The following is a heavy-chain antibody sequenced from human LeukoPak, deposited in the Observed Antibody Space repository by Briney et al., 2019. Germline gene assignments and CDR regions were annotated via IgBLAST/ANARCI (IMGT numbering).Heavy chain of an antibody. Sequence: PGGSLRLSCAASAFTFSSYDMHWVRQAPGKGLEWVAVIWYDGSNKYYADSVKGRFTISRDNSKNTLYLQMSSLRGEDTAVYYCARPSGSYWYFDLWGRGTLVTVSS. CDR2: IWYDGSNK. CDR1: AFTFSSYD. V-gene: IGHV3-33*01. CDR3: ARPSGSYWYFDL. J-gene: IGHJ2*01. D-gene: IGHD1-26*01.